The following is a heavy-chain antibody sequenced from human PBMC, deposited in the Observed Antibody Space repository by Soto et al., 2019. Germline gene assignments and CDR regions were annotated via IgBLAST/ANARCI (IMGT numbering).Heavy chain of an antibody. V-gene: IGHV3-30-3*01. CDR3: AGEVAVMGSQQQLETYYYYGMDV. CDR1: GFTFSSYA. D-gene: IGHD6-13*01. J-gene: IGHJ6*02. Sequence: QVQLVESGGGVVQPGRSLRLSCAASGFTFSSYAMHWVRQAPGKGLEWVAVISYDGSNKYYADSVKGRFTISRDNSKNTLYLQMNSLRAEDTAVYYCAGEVAVMGSQQQLETYYYYGMDVWGQGTTVSVSS. CDR2: ISYDGSNK.